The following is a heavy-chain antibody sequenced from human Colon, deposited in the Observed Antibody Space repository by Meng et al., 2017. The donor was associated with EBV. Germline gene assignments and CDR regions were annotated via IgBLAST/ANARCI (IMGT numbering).Heavy chain of an antibody. V-gene: IGHV3-74*01. CDR1: GFTFSNYW. D-gene: IGHD6-25*01. CDR2: TNEDGGIT. CDR3: SRDLVGSDDD. Sequence: EVQLVESGGASVQPGGSLRLSCAASGFTFSNYWMHWVRQVPGKGLEWVSRTNEDGGITTYADSVKGRFTISRDNTKNTLYLQMNSLRAEDTAMYFCSRDLVGSDDDWGQGTLVTVS. J-gene: IGHJ4*02.